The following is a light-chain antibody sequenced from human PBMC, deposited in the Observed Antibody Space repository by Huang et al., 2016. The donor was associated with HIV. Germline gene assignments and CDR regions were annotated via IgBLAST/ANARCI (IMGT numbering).Light chain of an antibody. CDR2: KAS. Sequence: DIQMTQSPSTLSASVGDRVTITCRAMQSISNYLAWYQQKPGKAPKLLIYKASTLESGVPSRFSGSGSGTEFTLTISSLQPDDFATYYCQQYNSYRTFGQGTKVEIK. J-gene: IGKJ1*01. V-gene: IGKV1-5*03. CDR1: QSISNY. CDR3: QQYNSYRT.